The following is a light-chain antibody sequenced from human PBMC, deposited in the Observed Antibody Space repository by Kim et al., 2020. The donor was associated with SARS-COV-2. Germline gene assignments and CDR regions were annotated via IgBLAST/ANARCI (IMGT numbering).Light chain of an antibody. V-gene: IGLV2-23*02. J-gene: IGLJ2*01. Sequence: GQSSTISCTATSGGVGGCNVVPGYQQRQGKAPTLMIYQVTKRPAGRSNRCADSKSGNTTSLSISGLQAAGEAGYYCCSCAGISTVLFGGGTQLTVL. CDR3: CSCAGISTVL. CDR2: QVT. CDR1: SGGVGGCNV.